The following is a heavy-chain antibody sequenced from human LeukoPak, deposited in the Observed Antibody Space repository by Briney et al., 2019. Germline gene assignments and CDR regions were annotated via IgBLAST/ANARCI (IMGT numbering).Heavy chain of an antibody. CDR1: NDSINSYY. CDR2: IYTSGTT. CDR3: ARGWGAANWYFDL. D-gene: IGHD6-19*01. J-gene: IGHJ2*01. V-gene: IGHV4-4*07. Sequence: SETLSLTCTVSNDSINSYYWGWIRQPAGKGLEWIGRIYTSGTTNYNPSLKSRVSMSVDTSKNQFSLKLSSVTAADTAVYYCARGWGAANWYFDLWGRGTLVTVSS.